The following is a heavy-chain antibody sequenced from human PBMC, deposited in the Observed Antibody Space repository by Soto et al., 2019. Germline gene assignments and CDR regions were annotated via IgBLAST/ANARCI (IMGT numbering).Heavy chain of an antibody. CDR1: GYTFTSYA. CDR3: AREYTAGMDV. J-gene: IGHJ6*02. V-gene: IGHV1-3*01. D-gene: IGHD1-20*01. CDR2: INAGNGNT. Sequence: QVQLVQSGAEVKKPGASVKVSCKASGYTFTSYAMHWVRQAPGQRLEWMGWINAGNGNTKYSQKFQGRVTITRDTSASTADMERSSLRSEGTAVHYCAREYTAGMDVGGQGTTVTVSS.